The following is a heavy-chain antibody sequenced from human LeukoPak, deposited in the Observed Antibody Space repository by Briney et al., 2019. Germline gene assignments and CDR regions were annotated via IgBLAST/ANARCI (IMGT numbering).Heavy chain of an antibody. J-gene: IGHJ5*02. V-gene: IGHV1-2*02. Sequence: ASVKVSCKASGYTFTGYYMHWVRQAPGQGLEWVGWINPNIGGTNYGQKFQGRVTMTRDTCISTAYMELSRLRSDVPAVYYCARDFGPIQYNYESSGYHGGVDPWGQGTLVTVSS. CDR3: ARDFGPIQYNYESSGYHGGVDP. CDR2: INPNIGGT. CDR1: GYTFTGYY. D-gene: IGHD3-22*01.